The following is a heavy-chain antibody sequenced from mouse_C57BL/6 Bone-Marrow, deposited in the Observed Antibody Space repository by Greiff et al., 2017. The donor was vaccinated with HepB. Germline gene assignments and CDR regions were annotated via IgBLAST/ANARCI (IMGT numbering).Heavy chain of an antibody. Sequence: EVKVVESGEGLVKPGGSLKLSCAASGFTFSSYAMSWVRQTPEKRLEWVAYISSGGDYIYYADTVKGRFTISRDNARNTLYLQMSSLKSEDTAMYYCTTYRAWFAYWGQGTLVTVSA. CDR3: TTYRAWFAY. D-gene: IGHD2-10*01. CDR2: ISSGGDYI. CDR1: GFTFSSYA. V-gene: IGHV5-9-1*02. J-gene: IGHJ3*01.